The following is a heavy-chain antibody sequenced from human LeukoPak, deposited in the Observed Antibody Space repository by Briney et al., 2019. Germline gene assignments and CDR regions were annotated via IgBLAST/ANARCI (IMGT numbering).Heavy chain of an antibody. J-gene: IGHJ1*01. V-gene: IGHV4-31*03. D-gene: IGHD2-2*01. CDR1: GGSISSGSYY. CDR3: ARGPAATLHCQH. CDR2: IYRSGST. Sequence: SETLSLTCTVSGGSISSGSYYWSWIRQHPGKGLEWIGYIYRSGSTYYNPSLRRRVTMSVDTSKNQFSLKLSSVTAADTAMYYCARGPAATLHCQHWGQGTLVTVP.